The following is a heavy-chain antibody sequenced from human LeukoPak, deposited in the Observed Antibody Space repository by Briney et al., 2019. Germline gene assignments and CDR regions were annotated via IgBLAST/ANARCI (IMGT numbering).Heavy chain of an antibody. V-gene: IGHV3-7*01. CDR2: IKQDGSEK. J-gene: IGHJ5*02. CDR3: ARVDRGWFDP. CDR1: GFTFSSYA. Sequence: PGGSLRLSCAASGFTFSSYAMSWVRQAPGRGLEWVANIKQDGSEKYYVDSVKGRFTISRDNAKNSLYLQMNSLRAEDTAVYYCARVDRGWFDPWGQGTLVTVSS. D-gene: IGHD3-9*01.